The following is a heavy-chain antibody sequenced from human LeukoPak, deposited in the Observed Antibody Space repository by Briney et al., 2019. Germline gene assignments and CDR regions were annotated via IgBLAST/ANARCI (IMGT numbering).Heavy chain of an antibody. CDR3: ARKGSIRGYSPRHYYMDV. V-gene: IGHV4-39*07. D-gene: IGHD5-18*01. CDR2: IYYSGST. CDR1: GGSISSSSYY. Sequence: SETLSLTCTVSGGSISSSSYYWGWIRQPPGKGLEWIGSIYYSGSTYYNPSLKSRVTISVDTSKNQFSLKLSFVTAADTAVYYCARKGSIRGYSPRHYYMDVWGKGTTVTISS. J-gene: IGHJ6*03.